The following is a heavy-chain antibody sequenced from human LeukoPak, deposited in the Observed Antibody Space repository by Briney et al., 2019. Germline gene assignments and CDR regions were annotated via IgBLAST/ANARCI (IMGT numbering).Heavy chain of an antibody. CDR3: ARDSRRLYCSGGSCKTFDY. CDR1: GYTFTSYY. Sequence: ASVKVSCKASGYTFTSYYMHWVRQAPGQGLEWMGIINPSGGSTSYAQKFQGRVTMTRDMSTSTAYMELRSLRSDDTAVYYCARDSRRLYCSGGSCKTFDYWGQGTLVTVSS. CDR2: INPSGGST. D-gene: IGHD2-15*01. J-gene: IGHJ4*02. V-gene: IGHV1-46*01.